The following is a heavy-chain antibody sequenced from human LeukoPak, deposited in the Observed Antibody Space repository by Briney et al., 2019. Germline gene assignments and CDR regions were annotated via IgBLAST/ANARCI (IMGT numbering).Heavy chain of an antibody. D-gene: IGHD6-19*01. CDR1: GYTFTSYY. V-gene: IGHV1-69*13. J-gene: IGHJ6*02. Sequence: SVKVSCKASGYTFTSYYMHWVRQAPGQGLEWMGGVIPIFGTANYAQKFQGRVTITADESTSTAYMELSSLRPEDTAVYYCASPSSGREFYYYYGMDVLGQGTTVTVSS. CDR3: ASPSSGREFYYYYGMDV. CDR2: VIPIFGTA.